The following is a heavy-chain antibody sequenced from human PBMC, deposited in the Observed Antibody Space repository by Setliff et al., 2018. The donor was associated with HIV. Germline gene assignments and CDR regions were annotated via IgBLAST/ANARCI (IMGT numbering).Heavy chain of an antibody. V-gene: IGHV4-59*11. D-gene: IGHD3-10*01. CDR1: GGSISSHC. CDR2: IYSSGSI. CDR3: VREGVRRGLGSGSFRYRAYYFDQ. Sequence: SETLSLTCTVSGGSISSHCWSWIRQSPGKALEWIGYIYSSGSIIYNPSLKSRVTMSVDTSQNQVSLDLDSVTAADTAVYYCVREGVRRGLGSGSFRYRAYYFDQWGQGTLVTVSS. J-gene: IGHJ4*02.